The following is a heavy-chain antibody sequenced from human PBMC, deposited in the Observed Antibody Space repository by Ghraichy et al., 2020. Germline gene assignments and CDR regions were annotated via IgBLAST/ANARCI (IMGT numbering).Heavy chain of an antibody. V-gene: IGHV4-30-2*01. CDR1: GGSISSGGYS. D-gene: IGHD6-6*01. Sequence: SETLSLTCTVSGGSISSGGYSWSWIRQPPGKGLEWIGYIYHSGSTYYNPSLKSRVSISVDRSKNQFSLSLSSVTAADTAVYYCARGAYSSSSVQNWFDPWGQGTLVTVSS. CDR3: ARGAYSSSSVQNWFDP. J-gene: IGHJ5*02. CDR2: IYHSGST.